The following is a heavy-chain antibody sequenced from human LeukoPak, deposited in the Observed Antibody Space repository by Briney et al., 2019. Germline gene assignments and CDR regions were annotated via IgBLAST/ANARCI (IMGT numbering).Heavy chain of an antibody. J-gene: IGHJ4*02. Sequence: GGSLRLSCAASGFTFDDYGMSWVRQAPGKGLEWVSGINWNGGSTGYVDSVKGRFTISRDNAKNSLYLQMNSLRVEDTALYYCARDPIAAAGTNFDYWGQGTLVTVSS. CDR1: GFTFDDYG. D-gene: IGHD6-13*01. CDR2: INWNGGST. V-gene: IGHV3-20*04. CDR3: ARDPIAAAGTNFDY.